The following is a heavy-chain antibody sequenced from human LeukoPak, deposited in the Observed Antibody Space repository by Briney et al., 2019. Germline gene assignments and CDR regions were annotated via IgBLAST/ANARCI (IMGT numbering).Heavy chain of an antibody. CDR2: INTDGSST. Sequence: GGSLRLSCAASGFTFSSYWMHWVRQAPGKGLVWVSRINTDGSSTSYADSVMGRFTISRDNAKNTLYLQMNSLRAEDTAVYYCAREGAVVGWYYYYYMDVWGKGTTVTVSS. V-gene: IGHV3-74*01. CDR1: GFTFSSYW. J-gene: IGHJ6*03. D-gene: IGHD6-19*01. CDR3: AREGAVVGWYYYYYMDV.